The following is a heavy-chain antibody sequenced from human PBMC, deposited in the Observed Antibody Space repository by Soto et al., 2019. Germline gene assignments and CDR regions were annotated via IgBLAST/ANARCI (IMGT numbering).Heavy chain of an antibody. D-gene: IGHD3-3*01. Sequence: PSETLSCTCSVSVGTISGYNWTWIRQPAGKGLEWIGRIYSSGNTKYNPSLQSRVTMSLDTSNNQFSLRLTSVTAADTAVYYCARGQRFSDWFDPWGQGTLVSVSS. J-gene: IGHJ5*02. V-gene: IGHV4-4*07. CDR3: ARGQRFSDWFDP. CDR2: IYSSGNT. CDR1: VGTISGYN.